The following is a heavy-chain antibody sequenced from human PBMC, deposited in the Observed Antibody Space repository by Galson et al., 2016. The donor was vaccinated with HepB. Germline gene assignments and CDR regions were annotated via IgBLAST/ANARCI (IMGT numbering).Heavy chain of an antibody. CDR1: GASVSNNNFL. Sequence: SETLSLTCTVSGASVSNNNFLWSWIRQPPGKGMEWIGYIYSSGSTKYNPSLKSRATISVDTSKNQFSLKLSSVTAADTALYYCAREGAHGGYDLFDSWGQGTLVTVSS. CDR2: IYSSGST. D-gene: IGHD5-12*01. V-gene: IGHV4-61*01. CDR3: AREGAHGGYDLFDS. J-gene: IGHJ4*02.